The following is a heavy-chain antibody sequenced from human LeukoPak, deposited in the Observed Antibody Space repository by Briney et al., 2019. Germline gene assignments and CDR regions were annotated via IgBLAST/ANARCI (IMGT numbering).Heavy chain of an antibody. J-gene: IGHJ5*02. Sequence: SETLSLTCAVSGGSISSSNWWSWVRQPPGKGLEWIGEIYHSGSTNYNPSLKSRVTISVDKSKNQFSLKLSSVTAADTAVYYCAREAGERGVIEFNWFDPWGQGTLVTVSS. V-gene: IGHV4-4*02. CDR3: AREAGERGVIEFNWFDP. CDR2: IYHSGST. D-gene: IGHD3-10*01. CDR1: GGSISSSNW.